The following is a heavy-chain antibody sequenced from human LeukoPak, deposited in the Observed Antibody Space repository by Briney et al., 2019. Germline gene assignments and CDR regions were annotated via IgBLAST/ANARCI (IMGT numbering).Heavy chain of an antibody. CDR3: AGISSSGAIFDY. D-gene: IGHD6-19*01. CDR2: IYYSGST. J-gene: IGHJ4*02. CDR1: GGSISSYY. Sequence: SETLSLTCTVSGGSISSYYWSWIRQPPGKGLEWIGYIYYSGSTNYNPSLKSRVTISVDTSKNQFSLKLSSVTAADTAVYYCAGISSSGAIFDYWGQGTLVTVSS. V-gene: IGHV4-59*08.